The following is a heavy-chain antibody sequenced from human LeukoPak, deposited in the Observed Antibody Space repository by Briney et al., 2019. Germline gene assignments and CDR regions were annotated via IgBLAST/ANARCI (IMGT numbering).Heavy chain of an antibody. D-gene: IGHD2-2*01. V-gene: IGHV3-23*01. CDR2: ISGSGGST. J-gene: IGHJ3*02. CDR1: GFTFSSYA. CDR3: ANDCSSTNCYGAFDI. Sequence: PGGSLRLSCAASGFTFSSYAMSWVRQAPGKGLEWVSAISGSGGSTYYADSVKGRFTISRDNSKNTLYLQMNSLRAEDTAVYYCANDCSSTNCYGAFDIWGQGTMVTVSS.